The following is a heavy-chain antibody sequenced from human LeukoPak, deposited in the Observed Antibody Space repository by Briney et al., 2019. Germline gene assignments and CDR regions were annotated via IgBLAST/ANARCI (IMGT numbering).Heavy chain of an antibody. Sequence: GGSLRLSCAASGFTFSSYVMSWVRQAPGKGLEWVSAISGSDGTTYYADSVKGRFTISRDNSKNTLYLQMNSLRAEDTAVYYCAKGARLSSGWPTLKFDYWGQGTLVTVSS. CDR2: ISGSDGTT. V-gene: IGHV3-23*01. CDR3: AKGARLSSGWPTLKFDY. CDR1: GFTFSSYV. D-gene: IGHD6-19*01. J-gene: IGHJ4*02.